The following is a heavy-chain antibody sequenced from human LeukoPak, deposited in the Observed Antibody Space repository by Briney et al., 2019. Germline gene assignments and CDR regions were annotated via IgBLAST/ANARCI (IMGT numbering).Heavy chain of an antibody. Sequence: PGGSLRLSCTASGFTFNNYGMSWVRQAPGKGLEWVSGLSGSGTSTYYTDSVKGRFTISRDNSKNTLYLQMNSLRAEDTAIYYCAKDRLTLDAFDIWGQGTMVTVSS. V-gene: IGHV3-23*01. CDR2: LSGSGTST. J-gene: IGHJ3*02. CDR3: AKDRLTLDAFDI. CDR1: GFTFNNYG. D-gene: IGHD2-21*02.